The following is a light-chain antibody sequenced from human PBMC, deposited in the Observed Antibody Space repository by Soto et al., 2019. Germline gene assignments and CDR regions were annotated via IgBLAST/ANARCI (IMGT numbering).Light chain of an antibody. J-gene: IGKJ5*01. Sequence: DIQMTQSPSTLSASVGDRVTITCQASQDISNYLNWYQQKPGEAPKLLIYAASNLQSGVPSRFSGSGSGTDFTLTISSLQPEDFATYYCQQANSFPITFGQGTRLEIK. CDR3: QQANSFPIT. V-gene: IGKV1-12*01. CDR2: AAS. CDR1: QDISNY.